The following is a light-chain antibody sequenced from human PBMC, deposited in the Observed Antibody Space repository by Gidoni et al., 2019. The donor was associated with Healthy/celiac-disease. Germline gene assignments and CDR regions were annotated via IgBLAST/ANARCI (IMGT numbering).Light chain of an antibody. V-gene: IGKV4-1*01. J-gene: IGKJ1*01. CDR2: WAS. CDR3: QQYYSTPRT. Sequence: DIVMTQSPDSLAVSLGERATINCKSSQSVLYSSNNKNYLAWYQQKPGQPPKLLIYWASTRESGVHDRFSGSGSGTDFTLTISSLQAEDVAVYYCQQYYSTPRTFGQXTKVEIK. CDR1: QSVLYSSNNKNY.